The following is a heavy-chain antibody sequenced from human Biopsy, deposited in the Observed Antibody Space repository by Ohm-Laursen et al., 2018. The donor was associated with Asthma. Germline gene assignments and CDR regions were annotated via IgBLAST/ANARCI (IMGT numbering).Heavy chain of an antibody. D-gene: IGHD5-12*01. CDR1: GASIRGSGSY. CDR3: ASPVNRAFGGYEWAAVFDY. CDR2: THYSGST. Sequence: GTLSLTCTVSGASIRGSGSYWAWIRQAPGKGPEWIGTTHYSGSTFYKPSLRSRVTMSLDTSPNQFSLRLRSVTATDTAVYYCASPVNRAFGGYEWAAVFDYWGQGILVTVSS. V-gene: IGHV4-39*01. J-gene: IGHJ4*02.